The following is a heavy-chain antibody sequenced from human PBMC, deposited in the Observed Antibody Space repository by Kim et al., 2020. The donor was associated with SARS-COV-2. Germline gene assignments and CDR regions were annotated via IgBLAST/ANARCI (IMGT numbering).Heavy chain of an antibody. D-gene: IGHD3-10*01. CDR1: GFTFSSYG. CDR2: IWYDGSNK. V-gene: IGHV3-33*06. CDR3: AKVASYGNYYYGMDV. J-gene: IGHJ6*02. Sequence: GGSLRLSCAASGFTFSSYGMHWVRQAPGKGLEWVAVIWYDGSNKYYADSVKGRFTISRDNSKNTLYLQMNSLRAEDTAVYYCAKVASYGNYYYGMDVWGQGTTVTVSS.